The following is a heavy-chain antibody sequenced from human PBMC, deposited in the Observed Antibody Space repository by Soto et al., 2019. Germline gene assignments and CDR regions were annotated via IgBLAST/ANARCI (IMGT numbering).Heavy chain of an antibody. CDR3: VRDRADFSSTYYHYFSV. CDR2: IYITGTT. J-gene: IGHJ2*01. V-gene: IGHV4-4*07. CDR1: GTSIRHFY. Sequence: QVQLQESGPGLVKPSETLSLTCKVSGTSIRHFYWTWIRQTAGKGLEWIGRIYITGTTSLNPSLKRRVTMSMDTSKNELALNLTSVTAADTAVYYCVRDRADFSSTYYHYFSVWGRGIQVTVSS. D-gene: IGHD2-2*01.